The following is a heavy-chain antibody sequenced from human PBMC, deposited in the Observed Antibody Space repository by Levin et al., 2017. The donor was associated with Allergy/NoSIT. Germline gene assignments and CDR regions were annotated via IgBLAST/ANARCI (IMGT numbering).Heavy chain of an antibody. CDR3: AKDPRASASIAPGDSVGYYSDY. CDR1: GFTFSTYG. J-gene: IGHJ4*02. V-gene: IGHV3-30*18. CDR2: ISYDGSIT. Sequence: PGGSLRLSCAASGFTFSTYGMHWARQAPGKGLEWVAVISYDGSITYFADSVKGRFTISRDNSKNTLYLQMNSLRAEDTAVYYCAKDPRASASIAPGDSVGYYSDYWGQGTLVTVSS. D-gene: IGHD6-13*01.